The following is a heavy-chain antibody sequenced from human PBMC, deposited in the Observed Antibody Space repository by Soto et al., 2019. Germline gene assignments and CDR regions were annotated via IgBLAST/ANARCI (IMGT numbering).Heavy chain of an antibody. CDR1: GFTFSSYA. CDR3: AKDEANYYDSSVYY. D-gene: IGHD3-22*01. Sequence: TGGSLRLSCAASGFTFSSYAMSWVRQAPGKGLEWVSAISGSGGSTYYADSVKGRFTISRDNSKNTLYLQMNSLRAEDTAVYYCAKDEANYYDSSVYYWGQGTLVTVSS. J-gene: IGHJ4*02. CDR2: ISGSGGST. V-gene: IGHV3-23*01.